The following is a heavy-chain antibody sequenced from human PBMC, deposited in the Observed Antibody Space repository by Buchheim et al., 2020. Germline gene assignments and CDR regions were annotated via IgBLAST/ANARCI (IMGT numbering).Heavy chain of an antibody. CDR2: VSYGGSNN. CDR1: GFTFSTYD. J-gene: IGHJ4*02. D-gene: IGHD3-10*01. CDR3: AKQTGIGELLPFDY. V-gene: IGHV3-30*18. Sequence: QVQLVESGGGVVQPGRSLRLSCAASGFTFSTYDMHWVRQAPGKGLEWVAVVSYGGSNNYYADSVKGRFTISRDKSKKKLYLQMSSLRTEDTAVYYCAKQTGIGELLPFDYWGQGTL.